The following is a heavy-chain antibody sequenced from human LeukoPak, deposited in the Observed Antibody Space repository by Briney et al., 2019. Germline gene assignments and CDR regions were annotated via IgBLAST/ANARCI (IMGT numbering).Heavy chain of an antibody. CDR2: IYYSGGT. D-gene: IGHD3-10*01. J-gene: IGHJ3*02. V-gene: IGHV4-59*01. CDR1: GDSISSYY. Sequence: PSETLSLTCTVSGDSISSYYWSWIRQPPGKGLEWIGYIYYSGGTDYNPSLESRVTISEDTSKNQLSLKLSSVTAADTAVYYCARSVHYFDAFDIWGQGTMVTVSS. CDR3: ARSVHYFDAFDI.